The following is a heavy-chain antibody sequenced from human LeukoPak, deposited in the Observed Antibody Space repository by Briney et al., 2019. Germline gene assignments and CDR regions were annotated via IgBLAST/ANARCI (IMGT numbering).Heavy chain of an antibody. CDR2: IITGGNN. CDR3: ARVGDSATYFDY. Sequence: SETLSLTCTVSGGSISSYYWSWIRQPAGKGLEWIGRIITGGNNTYNPSLKSRVTMSGDRSKNQFSLKLSSVTAADTAVYYCARVGDSATYFDYWGQGTLVTVSS. CDR1: GGSISSYY. V-gene: IGHV4-4*07. D-gene: IGHD2-21*02. J-gene: IGHJ4*02.